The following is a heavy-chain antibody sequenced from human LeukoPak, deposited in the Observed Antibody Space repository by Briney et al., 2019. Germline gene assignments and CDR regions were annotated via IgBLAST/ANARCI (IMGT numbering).Heavy chain of an antibody. CDR3: AADLSNPRMGASYLDS. Sequence: SVTVSFTASGFTSTNFAVQWVRQARGQRLEWIGWIIVGSGATKCAQDFQERVTITRDLSTSTLYMELRSLTSEDTAVYYCAADLSNPRMGASYLDSWGQGTLVTVSS. D-gene: IGHD3-16*01. CDR2: IIVGSGAT. CDR1: GFTSTNFA. V-gene: IGHV1-58*01. J-gene: IGHJ4*02.